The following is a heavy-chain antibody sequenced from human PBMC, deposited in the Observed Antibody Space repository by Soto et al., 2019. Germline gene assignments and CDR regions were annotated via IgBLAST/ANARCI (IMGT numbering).Heavy chain of an antibody. CDR1: GFTFSSYA. D-gene: IGHD3-10*01. CDR3: AKVWGYYYGSGSYYPLEY. Sequence: GGSLRLSCAASGFTFSSYAMSWVRQAPGKGLEWVSAISGSGGSTYYADSVKGRFTISRDNSKNTLYLQMNSLRAEDTAVYYCAKVWGYYYGSGSYYPLEYWGQGTLVTVSS. J-gene: IGHJ4*02. CDR2: ISGSGGST. V-gene: IGHV3-23*01.